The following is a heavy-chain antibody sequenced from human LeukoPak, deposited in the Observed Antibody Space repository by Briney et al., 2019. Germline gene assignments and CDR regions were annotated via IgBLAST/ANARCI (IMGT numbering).Heavy chain of an antibody. J-gene: IGHJ4*02. CDR2: SRNKASSYTT. CDR1: GFKFSDHY. V-gene: IGHV3-72*01. CDR3: ARSGTLWNYPLFDY. D-gene: IGHD1-7*01. Sequence: PGGSLRLSCAASGFKFSDHYIDWVRQAPGKGLEWVGRSRNKASSYTTEYAASVEGRFTISRDVSESSLYLQMNSLRTEDTAVYYCARSGTLWNYPLFDYWGQGTLVTVSS.